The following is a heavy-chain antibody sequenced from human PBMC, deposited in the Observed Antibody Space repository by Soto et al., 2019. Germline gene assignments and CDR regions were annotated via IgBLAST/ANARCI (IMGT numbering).Heavy chain of an antibody. CDR2: INAGNGNT. V-gene: IGHV1-3*01. CDR3: ARDSGRFLEWLSPIGGAYYYYGMDV. J-gene: IGHJ6*01. Sequence: GASVKVSCKASGYTFTSYAMHWVRQAPGQRLEWMGWINAGNGNTKYSQKFQGIVTITRDTSASTAYMELSSLRSEDTAVYYCARDSGRFLEWLSPIGGAYYYYGMDVWGQGTLVTVSS. CDR1: GYTFTSYA. D-gene: IGHD3-3*01.